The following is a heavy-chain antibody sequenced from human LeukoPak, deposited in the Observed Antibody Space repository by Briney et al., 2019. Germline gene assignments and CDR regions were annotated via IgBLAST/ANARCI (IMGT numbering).Heavy chain of an antibody. CDR1: GGTFTSYT. Sequence: SVKVSCKASGGTFTSYTISWVRQAPGQGLEWMGRIIPILGIANYAQKLQGRVTITADKSTSTPYMELSSLRSADTAVSYCSCSSTSCYRWGQGTLVTVSS. CDR2: IIPILGIA. D-gene: IGHD2-2*01. V-gene: IGHV1-69*02. J-gene: IGHJ4*02. CDR3: SCSSTSCYR.